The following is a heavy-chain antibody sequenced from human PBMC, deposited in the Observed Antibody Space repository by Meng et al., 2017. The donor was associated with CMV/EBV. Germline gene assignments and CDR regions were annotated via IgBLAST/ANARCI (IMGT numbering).Heavy chain of an antibody. Sequence: SSKSADWNWMRQSPSRGVEWLGRTYYRSKWYNDYEVSVKSRITINPDTSKNQFSLQLNSVTPEDTAVYYCARGIYDSSGYYYYYFDYWGQGTLVTVSS. CDR2: TYYRSKWYN. V-gene: IGHV6-1*01. J-gene: IGHJ4*02. D-gene: IGHD3-22*01. CDR1: SSKSAD. CDR3: ARGIYDSSGYYYYYFDY.